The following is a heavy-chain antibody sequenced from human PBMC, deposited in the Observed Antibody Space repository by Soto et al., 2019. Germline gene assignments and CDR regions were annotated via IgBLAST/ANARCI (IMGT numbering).Heavy chain of an antibody. V-gene: IGHV3-48*01. D-gene: IGHD6-19*01. J-gene: IGHJ4*02. CDR1: GFTFSTYS. CDR3: ERERGSGWTFDY. Sequence: AGGSLRLSCAASGFTFSTYSMNWVRQAPGKGLEWVSSISSSSTIYYADSVKGRFTISRDNVQNSLYLQMHSLRAEDTAVYYCERERGSGWTFDYWGQGTLVTVSS. CDR2: ISSSSTI.